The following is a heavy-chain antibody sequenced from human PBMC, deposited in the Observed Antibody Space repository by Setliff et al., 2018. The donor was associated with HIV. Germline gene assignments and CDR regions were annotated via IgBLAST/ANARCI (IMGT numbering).Heavy chain of an antibody. V-gene: IGHV1-18*01. CDR3: ARDGYYENTGIFYAWGVVADY. D-gene: IGHD3-22*01. J-gene: IGHJ4*02. CDR2: ISVHNGNT. CDR1: GYSFNRYG. Sequence: VSVKVSCKDSGYSFNRYGISWVRQAPGQGLEWMGWISVHNGNTNYAQSVQDRVTLTTNTSTNTAYMELRSLRSDDTALYYCARDGYYENTGIFYAWGVVADYWGQGTLVTVSS.